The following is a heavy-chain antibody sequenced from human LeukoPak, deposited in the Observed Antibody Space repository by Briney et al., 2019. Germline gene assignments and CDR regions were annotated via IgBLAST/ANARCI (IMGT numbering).Heavy chain of an antibody. Sequence: SETLSLTCTVSGGSISSYYWSWIRQPPGKGLEWIGYIYYSGSTNYNPSLKSRVTISVDTSKNQFSLKLSSVTAADTAVYHCARARFDDSSGYYYGFDYWGQGTLVTVSS. J-gene: IGHJ4*02. CDR1: GGSISSYY. CDR2: IYYSGST. D-gene: IGHD3-22*01. CDR3: ARARFDDSSGYYYGFDY. V-gene: IGHV4-59*01.